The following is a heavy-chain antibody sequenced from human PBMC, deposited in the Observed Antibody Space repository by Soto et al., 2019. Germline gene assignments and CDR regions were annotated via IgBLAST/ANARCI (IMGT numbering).Heavy chain of an antibody. V-gene: IGHV3-30*18. CDR1: GFTFSSYG. D-gene: IGHD3-10*01. CDR3: AKYQAYYYGPGWYFRDT. J-gene: IGHJ5*02. CDR2: ISYDGSNK. Sequence: QVQLVESGVGVVQPGRSLRLSCAASGFTFSSYGMHRVRQAPGKGLEWVAVISYDGSNKYYADSVKGRFTISRDNSKNTLYLQMNCLRAEDKGVYYCAKYQAYYYGPGWYFRDTWGQGTLVTVSS.